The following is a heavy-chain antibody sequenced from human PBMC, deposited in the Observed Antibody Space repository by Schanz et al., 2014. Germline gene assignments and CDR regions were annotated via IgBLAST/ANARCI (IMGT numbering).Heavy chain of an antibody. J-gene: IGHJ4*02. CDR1: GFIFNDYY. D-gene: IGHD3-10*01. Sequence: VQLVESGGGLVKPGGSLRLSCAASGFIFNDYYMNWIRQAPGKGLEWLSYISNTSSTIYYADSVRGRFTISRDNAKNSLYLQMNSLRDEDTAVYYCARSHITMVRGVIIAPYFDYWGQGTLVTVSS. V-gene: IGHV3-11*04. CDR2: ISNTSSTI. CDR3: ARSHITMVRGVIIAPYFDY.